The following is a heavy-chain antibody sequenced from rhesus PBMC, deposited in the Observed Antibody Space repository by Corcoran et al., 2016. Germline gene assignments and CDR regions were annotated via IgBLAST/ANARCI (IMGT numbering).Heavy chain of an antibody. J-gene: IGHJ4*01. CDR3: AKDAGDY. CDR1: GYNFTGSW. CDR2: IYPGDSAT. Sequence: EVQLVQSGAEVKRPGESLRISCKTSGYNFTGSWISWVSLMPGKGLEWIGLIYPGDSATRYSPSFQGQVTLSADNAISTAYLQWSSRKASDTATYYCAKDAGDYWGQGVLVTVSS. V-gene: IGHV5-43*01.